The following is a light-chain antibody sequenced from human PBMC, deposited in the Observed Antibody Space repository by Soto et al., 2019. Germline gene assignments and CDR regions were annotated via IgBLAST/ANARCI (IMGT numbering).Light chain of an antibody. CDR3: SSYTSSNTYV. Sequence: QSVLTQPASVSGSPGQSIAISCTGTSVDVGGFEYVSWYQQHPGKVPKLMIYDVNNRPSGVPNRFSGSKSGNTASLTISGLQAEDEADYFCSSYTSSNTYVFGTGTKVTVL. J-gene: IGLJ1*01. CDR1: SVDVGGFEY. CDR2: DVN. V-gene: IGLV2-14*03.